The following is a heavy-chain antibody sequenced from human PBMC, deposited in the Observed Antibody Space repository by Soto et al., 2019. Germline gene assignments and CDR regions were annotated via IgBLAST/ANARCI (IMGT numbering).Heavy chain of an antibody. CDR1: GGSISSDDFY. CDR2: MSYSGSS. J-gene: IGHJ5*02. V-gene: IGHV4-30-4*01. Sequence: SETLSLTCTVSGGSISSDDFYWSWIRQPPGKGLEWIGFMSYSGSSSYNASLKSRVTISVDTSKNQFSLSLNFVTAADTAVYYCARSIDPWGQGTLVTVSS. CDR3: ARSIDP.